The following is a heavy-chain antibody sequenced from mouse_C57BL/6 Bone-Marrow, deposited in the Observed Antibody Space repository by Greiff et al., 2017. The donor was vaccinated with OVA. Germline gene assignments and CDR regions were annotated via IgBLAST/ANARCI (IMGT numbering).Heavy chain of an antibody. Sequence: QVQLQQPGAELVKPGASVKLSCKASGYTFTSYWMHWVKQRPGQGLEWIGMIHPNSGSTNYNEKFKSKATLTVDKSSSTAYMQLSSLTSEDSAVYYGAREGSNYVPYFDYWGQGTTLTVSS. CDR3: AREGSNYVPYFDY. V-gene: IGHV1-64*01. CDR1: GYTFTSYW. CDR2: IHPNSGST. D-gene: IGHD2-5*01. J-gene: IGHJ2*01.